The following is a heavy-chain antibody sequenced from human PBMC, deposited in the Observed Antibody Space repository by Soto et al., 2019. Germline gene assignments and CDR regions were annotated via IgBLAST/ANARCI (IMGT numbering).Heavy chain of an antibody. Sequence: GGSLRLSCAASGFTFSSYAMHWVRQAPGKGLEWVAVISYDGSNKYYADSVKGRFTISRDNSKNTLYLQMNSLRAEDTAVYYFARDRSGYDAFDIWGQGTMVTVSS. V-gene: IGHV3-30-3*01. CDR3: ARDRSGYDAFDI. J-gene: IGHJ3*02. D-gene: IGHD3-3*01. CDR1: GFTFSSYA. CDR2: ISYDGSNK.